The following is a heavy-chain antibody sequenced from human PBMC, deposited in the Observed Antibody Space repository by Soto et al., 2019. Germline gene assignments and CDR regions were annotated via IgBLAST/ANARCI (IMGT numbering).Heavy chain of an antibody. V-gene: IGHV4-59*08. CDR2: IYYGGST. CDR3: AKNWNWGSLVH. D-gene: IGHD7-27*01. CDR1: GDSISADD. J-gene: IGHJ4*02. Sequence: LETLSLTCSVSGDSISADDGSWIRQSPGKGLEWIGFIYYGGSTNYNPSLKSRVTISVDTPKNQFSLKLSSVTAADTAVYYCAKNWNWGSLVHWGQGTLVTVSS.